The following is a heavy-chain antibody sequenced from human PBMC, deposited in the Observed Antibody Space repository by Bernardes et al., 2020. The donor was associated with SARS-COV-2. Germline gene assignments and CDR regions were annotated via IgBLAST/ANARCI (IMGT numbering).Heavy chain of an antibody. CDR1: GFTFSSYW. V-gene: IGHV3-7*05. D-gene: IGHD1-26*01. Sequence: GGSLRLSCAASGFTFSSYWMSWVRQAPGKGLEWVANIKQDGSEKYYVDSVKGRFTISRDNAKNSLYLQMNSLRAEDTAVYYCARAARLWVGWELQSDAFDIWGQGTMVTVSS. CDR3: ARAARLWVGWELQSDAFDI. J-gene: IGHJ3*02. CDR2: IKQDGSEK.